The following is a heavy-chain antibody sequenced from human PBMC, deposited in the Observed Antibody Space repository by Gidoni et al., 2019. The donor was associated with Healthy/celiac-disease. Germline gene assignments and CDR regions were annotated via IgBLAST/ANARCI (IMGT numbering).Heavy chain of an antibody. CDR1: GYTFTSYY. CDR2: INPSGGST. J-gene: IGHJ4*02. Sequence: QVQLVQSGAEVKKPGASVKVSGKASGYTFTSYYMHWVRQAPGQGLEWMGIINPSGGSTSYAQKFQGRVTMTRDTSTSTVYMELSSLRSEDTAVYYCAGGIVGAPPTYWGQGTLVTVSS. CDR3: AGGIVGAPPTY. V-gene: IGHV1-46*01. D-gene: IGHD1-26*01.